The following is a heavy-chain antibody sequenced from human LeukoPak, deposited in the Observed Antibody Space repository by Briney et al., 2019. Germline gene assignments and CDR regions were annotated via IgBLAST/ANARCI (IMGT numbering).Heavy chain of an antibody. J-gene: IGHJ4*02. D-gene: IGHD5-12*01. V-gene: IGHV4-30-2*01. Sequence: SETLSLTCAVSGGSISSGGYSWSWIRQPPGKGLEWIGYIYHSGSTYYNPSLKSRVTISVDRSKNQFSLKLSSVTAADTAVYYCAGCLSPGYDDFDYWGQGTLVTASS. CDR1: GGSISSGGYS. CDR2: IYHSGST. CDR3: AGCLSPGYDDFDY.